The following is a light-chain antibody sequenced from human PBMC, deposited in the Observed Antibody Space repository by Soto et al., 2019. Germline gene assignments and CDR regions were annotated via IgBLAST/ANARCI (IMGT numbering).Light chain of an antibody. CDR3: SSYTSSSSVV. CDR2: EVS. Sequence: QSALTQPASVSGSPGQSITLSCTGTSSDVGGYNYVSWYQQHPGKAPQLMIYEVSNRPSGVSNRFSGSKSGNTASLTISGLQDEDEADYYCSSYTSSSSVVFGGGTKLTVL. V-gene: IGLV2-14*01. CDR1: SSDVGGYNY. J-gene: IGLJ2*01.